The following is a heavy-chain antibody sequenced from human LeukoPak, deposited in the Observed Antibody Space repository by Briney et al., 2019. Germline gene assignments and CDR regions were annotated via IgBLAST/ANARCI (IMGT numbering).Heavy chain of an antibody. CDR3: ARGRFNTYYFDY. CDR1: GFTSSDYY. V-gene: IGHV3-11*01. Sequence: GGSLRLSCAASGFTSSDYYMSWIRQAPGKGQEWVSYISSTGITKSYADSVKGRFTISRDNAENSLYLQMNSLRAEDTAVYYCARGRFNTYYFDYWGQGTLVTVSS. D-gene: IGHD3-10*01. J-gene: IGHJ4*02. CDR2: ISSTGITK.